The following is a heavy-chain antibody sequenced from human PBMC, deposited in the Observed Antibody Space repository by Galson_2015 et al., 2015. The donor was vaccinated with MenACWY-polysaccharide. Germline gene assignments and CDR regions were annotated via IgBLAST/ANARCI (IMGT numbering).Heavy chain of an antibody. CDR1: GYTFTSYY. CDR3: ARIFRYCMSTSCYNPYGMDV. V-gene: IGHV1-46*01. J-gene: IGHJ6*02. D-gene: IGHD2-2*02. CDR2: INPSGGST. Sequence: SVKVSCKASGYTFTSYYMHWVRQAPGQGLEWMGIINPSGGSTSYAQKFQGRVTMTRDTSTSTVYMELSSLGSEDTAVYYCARIFRYCMSTSCYNPYGMDVWGQGTTVTVSS.